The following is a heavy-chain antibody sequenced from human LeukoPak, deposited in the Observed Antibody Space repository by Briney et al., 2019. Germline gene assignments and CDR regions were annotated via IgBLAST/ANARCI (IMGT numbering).Heavy chain of an antibody. D-gene: IGHD3-10*01. CDR2: IYPGDSDT. Sequence: GESLKISCKGSGYRFSNSWIGWVRQMPGKGLEWMGIIYPGDSDTRYSPSFQGQVTISADKSISTAYLQWSSLKASDTAMYYCARQGLLWFGESPLYYYYGMDVWGQGTTVTVSS. V-gene: IGHV5-51*01. J-gene: IGHJ6*02. CDR3: ARQGLLWFGESPLYYYYGMDV. CDR1: GYRFSNSW.